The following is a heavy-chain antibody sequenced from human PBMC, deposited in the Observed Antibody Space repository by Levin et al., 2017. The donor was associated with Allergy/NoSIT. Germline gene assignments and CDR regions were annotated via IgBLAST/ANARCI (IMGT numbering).Heavy chain of an antibody. CDR3: ARDRSWGTSRWYLDL. D-gene: IGHD2-2*01. CDR2: IWYDGSNK. Sequence: PGGSLRLSCAASGFTFSSYGMHWVRQAPGKGLEWVAVIWYDGSNKVYADSVKGRFTMSRDNSKNTVYLQMNSLRAEDTAAYYCARDRSWGTSRWYLDLWGQGTLVSVSS. J-gene: IGHJ4*02. V-gene: IGHV3-33*01. CDR1: GFTFSSYG.